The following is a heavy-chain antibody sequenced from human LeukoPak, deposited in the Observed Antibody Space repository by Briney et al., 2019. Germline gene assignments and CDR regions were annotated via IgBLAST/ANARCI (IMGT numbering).Heavy chain of an antibody. CDR1: GGSVSSGSYY. Sequence: SETLSLTCTVSGGSVSSGSYYWSWIRQPPGKGLEWIGYIYYSGSTNYNPSLKSRVTISLNTSKNQFPLKLTSVTAADTAVYYCTSLLGYCSGGSCYSAGWDYWGQGTLVTVSS. CDR3: TSLLGYCSGGSCYSAGWDY. D-gene: IGHD2-15*01. CDR2: IYYSGST. V-gene: IGHV4-61*01. J-gene: IGHJ4*02.